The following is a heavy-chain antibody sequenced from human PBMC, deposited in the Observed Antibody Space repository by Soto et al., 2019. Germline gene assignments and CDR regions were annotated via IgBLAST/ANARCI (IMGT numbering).Heavy chain of an antibody. CDR3: ARALGIAVAGTSAFDI. V-gene: IGHV1-2*04. Sequence: ASVKVSCKASGYTFTGYYMHWVRQAPGQGLEWMGWINPNSGGTNYAQKFQGWVTMTRVTSISTAYMELSRLRSDDTAVYYCARALGIAVAGTSAFDIWGQGTMVTVSS. CDR1: GYTFTGYY. D-gene: IGHD6-19*01. CDR2: INPNSGGT. J-gene: IGHJ3*02.